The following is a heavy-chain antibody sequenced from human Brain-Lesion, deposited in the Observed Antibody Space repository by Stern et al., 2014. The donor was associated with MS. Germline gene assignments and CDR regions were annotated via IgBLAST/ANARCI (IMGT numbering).Heavy chain of an antibody. CDR2: IHGVDDKT. CDR1: GYTFIRYA. V-gene: IGHV1-3*01. Sequence: QVQLVQSGAEVKKPGASVKVSCKASGYTFIRYAMQWVRQAPGQRLEWMGQIHGVDDKTKYSHKFQGRVTITRDTSANTVYMELSSLRSEDTAVYYCARDDHRDSSGHYAPFDYWGQGTRVTVSS. D-gene: IGHD3-22*01. CDR3: ARDDHRDSSGHYAPFDY. J-gene: IGHJ4*02.